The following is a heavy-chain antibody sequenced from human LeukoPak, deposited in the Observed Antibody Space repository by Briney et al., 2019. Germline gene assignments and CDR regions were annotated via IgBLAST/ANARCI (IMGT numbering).Heavy chain of an antibody. J-gene: IGHJ4*02. CDR1: GFPFSSYA. V-gene: IGHV3-23*01. D-gene: IGHD2-21*02. CDR3: ASEVDCGGDCYFAY. Sequence: GSLRLSCAASGFPFSSYAMSWVRQAPGKGLEWVSAISGSGGSIYYADSVRGRFTISRDNAKNSLYLQMNSLRADDTAVYYCASEVDCGGDCYFAYWGQGTLVTVSS. CDR2: ISGSGGSI.